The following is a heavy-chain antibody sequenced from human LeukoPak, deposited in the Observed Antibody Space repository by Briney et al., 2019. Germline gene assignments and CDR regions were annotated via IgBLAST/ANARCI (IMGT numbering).Heavy chain of an antibody. CDR1: GGSISSHY. V-gene: IGHV4-4*07. J-gene: IGHJ6*02. CDR2: IYTSGSA. Sequence: PSETLSLTCTVSGGSISSHYWSWIWHPAGEGLGWVWRIYTSGSANYNPSLTSRVTMSVDTSKNQFSLKLSSVTAADTAVYYCARDAEIATMVRGVPRQVSAPTYYYYYYGMDVWGQGTTVTVSS. D-gene: IGHD3-10*01. CDR3: ARDAEIATMVRGVPRQVSAPTYYYYYYGMDV.